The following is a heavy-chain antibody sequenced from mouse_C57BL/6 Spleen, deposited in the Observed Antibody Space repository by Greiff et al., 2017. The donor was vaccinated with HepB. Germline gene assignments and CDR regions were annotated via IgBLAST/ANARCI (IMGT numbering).Heavy chain of an antibody. V-gene: IGHV5-16*01. CDR1: GFTFSDYY. CDR2: INHDGSST. J-gene: IGHJ4*01. Sequence: EVKLMESEGGLVQPGSSMKLSCTASGFTFSDYYMAWVRQVPEKGLEWVANINHDGSSTYYLDSLKSRFIISRDNAKNILYLQMSSLKSEDTATYYCARWDDYPYYYAMDYWGQGTSVTVSS. D-gene: IGHD2-4*01. CDR3: ARWDDYPYYYAMDY.